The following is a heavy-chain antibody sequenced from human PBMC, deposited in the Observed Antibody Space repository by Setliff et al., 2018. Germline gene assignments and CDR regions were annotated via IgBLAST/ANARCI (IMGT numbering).Heavy chain of an antibody. CDR3: ARHKSNGSGSYPSLYMDV. J-gene: IGHJ6*03. D-gene: IGHD3-10*01. CDR2: IYYSGST. V-gene: IGHV4-39*01. CDR1: GGSISSGNYY. Sequence: PSETRSLTCRVSGGSISSGNYYWGLIRQPPGKGLEWVATIYYSGSTYSNPSLKSRLIISVDAPDNQFSVKLSSVTAADTAVYYCARHKSNGSGSYPSLYMDVWGKGIMVTVSS.